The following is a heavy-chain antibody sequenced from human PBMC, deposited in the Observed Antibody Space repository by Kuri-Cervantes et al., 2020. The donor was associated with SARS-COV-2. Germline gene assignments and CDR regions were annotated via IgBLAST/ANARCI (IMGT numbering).Heavy chain of an antibody. J-gene: IGHJ4*02. CDR1: GGSFSGYY. Sequence: ESLKISCAVYGGSFSGYYWSWIRQPPGKGLEWIGEINHSGSTNYNPSLKSRVTISVDTSKNQFSLKLSSVTAADTAVYYCARATSRPTIAAAGYFDSWGQGILVTVSS. CDR2: INHSGST. V-gene: IGHV4-34*01. CDR3: ARATSRPTIAAAGYFDS. D-gene: IGHD6-25*01.